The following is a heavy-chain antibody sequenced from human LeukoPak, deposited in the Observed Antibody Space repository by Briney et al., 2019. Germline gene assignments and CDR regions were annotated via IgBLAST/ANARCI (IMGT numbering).Heavy chain of an antibody. Sequence: GASVKVSCKASGYTFTRYAMNWLRQAPGQGLEWMGWINPNTGNPTYAQGFTGRFVFSLDTSVSTAYLQISSLKAEDTAVYYCARVSSSSWYRFNHYGMDVWGQGTTVTVSS. D-gene: IGHD6-13*01. CDR3: ARVSSSSWYRFNHYGMDV. CDR2: INPNTGNP. CDR1: GYTFTRYA. V-gene: IGHV7-4-1*02. J-gene: IGHJ6*02.